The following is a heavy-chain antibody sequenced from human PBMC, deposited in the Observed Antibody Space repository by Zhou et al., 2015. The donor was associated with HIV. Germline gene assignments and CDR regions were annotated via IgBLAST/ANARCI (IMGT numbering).Heavy chain of an antibody. D-gene: IGHD5-18*01. J-gene: IGHJ6*02. V-gene: IGHV3-49*05. CDR3: TRVFFIVDTAMVRRNYYYYGMDV. Sequence: EVQLVESGGGLVKPGRSLRLSCTASGFTFGDYAMSWFRQAPGKGLEWVGFIRSKAYGGTTEYAASVKGRFTISRDDSKSIAYLQMNSLKTEDTAVYYCTRVFFIVDTAMVRRNYYYYGMDVVGPRDHGSPSP. CDR2: IRSKAYGGTT. CDR1: GFTFGDYA.